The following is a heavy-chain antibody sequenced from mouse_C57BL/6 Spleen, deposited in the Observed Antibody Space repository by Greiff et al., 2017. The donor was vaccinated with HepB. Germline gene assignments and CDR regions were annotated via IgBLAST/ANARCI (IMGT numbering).Heavy chain of an antibody. Sequence: VQLKESGPELVKPGASVKLPCKASGYTFTDYNMDWVKQSHGKSLEWIGDINPNNGGTIYNQKFKGKATFTVDKSSSTAYMKLRSLTSEDTAVYYCARSRRGYYAMDYWGQGTSVTVSS. CDR1: GYTFTDYN. CDR2: INPNNGGT. CDR3: ARSRRGYYAMDY. J-gene: IGHJ4*01. V-gene: IGHV1-18*01. D-gene: IGHD3-2*02.